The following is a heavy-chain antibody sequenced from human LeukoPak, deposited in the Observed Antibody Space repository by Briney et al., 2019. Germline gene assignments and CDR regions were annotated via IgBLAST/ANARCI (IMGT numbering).Heavy chain of an antibody. J-gene: IGHJ3*02. Sequence: SETLSLTCTVSGGSISSYYWSWLRQPPGKGLEWVGYIYYSGSTSYNPSLKSRVTISVDTSKKQFSLKLSSVTAADTAFYYCARYIVSYPHDAFDIWGQGTMVTVSS. V-gene: IGHV4-59*01. CDR3: ARYIVSYPHDAFDI. D-gene: IGHD2-15*01. CDR1: GGSISSYY. CDR2: IYYSGST.